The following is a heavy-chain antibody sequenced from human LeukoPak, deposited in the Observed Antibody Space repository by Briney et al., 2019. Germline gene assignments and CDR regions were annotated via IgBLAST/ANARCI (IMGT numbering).Heavy chain of an antibody. CDR2: IYYSGST. D-gene: IGHD3-10*01. Sequence: SETLSLTCTVSGGSISSYYWSWIRQPPGKGLEWIGHIYYSGSTNYNPSLKSRVTISIDTSKNQFSLRLSSVTAADTAVYYCARADYYGSGTFDYWGQGTLVTVSS. V-gene: IGHV4-59*01. J-gene: IGHJ4*02. CDR1: GGSISSYY. CDR3: ARADYYGSGTFDY.